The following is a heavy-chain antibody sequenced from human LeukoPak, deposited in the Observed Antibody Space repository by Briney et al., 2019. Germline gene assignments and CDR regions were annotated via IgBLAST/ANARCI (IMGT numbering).Heavy chain of an antibody. D-gene: IGHD4-17*01. CDR1: GFTFSSYS. CDR2: ISSSSSTT. V-gene: IGHV3-48*01. J-gene: IGHJ4*02. Sequence: PGGSLRLSCAASGFTFSSYSMNWVRQAPGKGLEWVSYISSSSSTTYYADSVKGRFTISRDNSKNTLYLQMNSLRAEDTAVYYCAKDRDYGDEDYWGQGTLVTVSS. CDR3: AKDRDYGDEDY.